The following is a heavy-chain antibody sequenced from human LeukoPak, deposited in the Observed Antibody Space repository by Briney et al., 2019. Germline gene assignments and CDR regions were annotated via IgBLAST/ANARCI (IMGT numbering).Heavy chain of an antibody. CDR1: GFTFSSYG. CDR3: AKDVYSSGWYGTYFDY. D-gene: IGHD6-19*01. Sequence: GGSLRLSCAASGFTFSSYGMHWVRQAPGKGLEWVAVISYDGSNKYYADSVKGRFTISRDNSKNTLYLQMNSLRAEDTAVYYCAKDVYSSGWYGTYFDYWGQGTLVTVSS. CDR2: ISYDGSNK. J-gene: IGHJ4*02. V-gene: IGHV3-30*18.